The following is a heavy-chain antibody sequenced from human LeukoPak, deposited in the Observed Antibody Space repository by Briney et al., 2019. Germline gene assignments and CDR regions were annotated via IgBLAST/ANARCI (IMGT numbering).Heavy chain of an antibody. D-gene: IGHD6-6*01. J-gene: IGHJ6*03. CDR1: GGTFSSYT. CDR3: ARVSIYYYYYMDV. Sequence: SVKVSCKASGGTFSSYTISWVRQAPGQGLEWMGRIIPILGIANYAQKFQGRVTITADKSTSTAYMELSSLRSEDTAVYYCARVSIYYYYYMDVWGKGTTVTVSS. CDR2: IIPILGIA. V-gene: IGHV1-69*02.